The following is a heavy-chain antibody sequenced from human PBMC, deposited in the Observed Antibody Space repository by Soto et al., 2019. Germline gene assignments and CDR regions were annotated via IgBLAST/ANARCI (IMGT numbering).Heavy chain of an antibody. Sequence: ASVKVSCKASGYIFTGYYMHWVRQAPGQGLEWMGWINPNSGGTNYAQKFQGRVTMTRDTSISTACMEVSRLRSDATAVYCCARGRYRIDYWGQGTLGTVSS. CDR1: GYIFTGYY. CDR3: ARGRYRIDY. CDR2: INPNSGGT. J-gene: IGHJ4*02. D-gene: IGHD2-2*02. V-gene: IGHV1-2*02.